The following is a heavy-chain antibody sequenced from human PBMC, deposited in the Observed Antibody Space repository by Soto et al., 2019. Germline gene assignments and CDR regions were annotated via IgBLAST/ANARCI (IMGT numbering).Heavy chain of an antibody. CDR1: GYTFTGYY. CDR2: INPNSGGT. V-gene: IGHV1-2*02. D-gene: IGHD3-10*01. J-gene: IGHJ6*02. CDR3: ARDYYGSGSYPYYYYSGMDV. Sequence: ASVKGSCKASGYTFTGYYRHWVRQAPGQGLEWMGWINPNSGGTNYAQKFQGRVTMTRDTSISTAYMELSRLRSDDTAVYYCARDYYGSGSYPYYYYSGMDVWGQGTTVTVSS.